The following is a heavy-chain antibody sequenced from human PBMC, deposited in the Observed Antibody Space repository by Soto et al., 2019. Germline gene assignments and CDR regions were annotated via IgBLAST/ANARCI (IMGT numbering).Heavy chain of an antibody. Sequence: SETLSLTCTVSGASISGFYWSWIRKSAGKGLEWIGRIYATGTTDYNPSLKSRVMMSVDTSKKQFSLKLRSVTAADTAVYYCVRDGTKTLRDWFDPWGQGISVTAPQ. CDR1: GASISGFY. CDR3: VRDGTKTLRDWFDP. D-gene: IGHD1-1*01. J-gene: IGHJ5*02. V-gene: IGHV4-4*07. CDR2: IYATGTT.